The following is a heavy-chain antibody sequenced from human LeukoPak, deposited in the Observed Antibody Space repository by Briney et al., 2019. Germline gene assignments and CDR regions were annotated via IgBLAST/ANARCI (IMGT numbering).Heavy chain of an antibody. Sequence: PGGSLRLSCAASGFTFSSYGIHCVRQAPGKGLEWVAFIRYDGSNKYYADSVKGRFTISRDNSKNTLYLQMNSLRAEDTAVYFCAKATGATVYNAFDIWGQGTVVTVSS. D-gene: IGHD1-26*01. V-gene: IGHV3-30*02. J-gene: IGHJ3*02. CDR2: IRYDGSNK. CDR1: GFTFSSYG. CDR3: AKATGATVYNAFDI.